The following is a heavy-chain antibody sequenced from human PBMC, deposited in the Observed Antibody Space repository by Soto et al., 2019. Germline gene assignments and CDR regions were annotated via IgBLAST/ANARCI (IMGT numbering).Heavy chain of an antibody. V-gene: IGHV3-33*01. Sequence: QVQLVESGGGVVQPGRSLRLSCAASGFTFSSYGMHWVRQAPGKGLEWVAVIWYDGSNKYYADSVKGRFTISRDNSKNTLYLQMNSLRAEDTAVYYCARDDIAAAGDYWGQGTLVTVSS. J-gene: IGHJ4*02. CDR2: IWYDGSNK. CDR3: ARDDIAAAGDY. D-gene: IGHD6-13*01. CDR1: GFTFSSYG.